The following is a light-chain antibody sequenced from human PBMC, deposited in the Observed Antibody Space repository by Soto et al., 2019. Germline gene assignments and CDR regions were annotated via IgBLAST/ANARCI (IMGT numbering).Light chain of an antibody. J-gene: IGKJ4*01. CDR1: QDINSY. CDR3: QQLYSYPLT. Sequence: DIQLAQSPSFLSASVGDRVTVTCRASQDINSYLAWYQQKPGKAPKLLIYTASTLQSGVPSRFSGSGSGTEFTLTITSLQPEDFAAYYCQQLYSYPLTFGGGTKVDIK. CDR2: TAS. V-gene: IGKV1-9*01.